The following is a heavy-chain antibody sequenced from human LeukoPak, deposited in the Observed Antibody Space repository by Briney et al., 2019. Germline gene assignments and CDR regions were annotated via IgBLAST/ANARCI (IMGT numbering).Heavy chain of an antibody. CDR3: ARQRVEMATMSAFDI. Sequence: GASLKISCKGSGYSFTSYWIGWVCQMPGKGLEWMGIIYPGDSDTRYSPSFQGQVTISADKSISTAYLQWSSLKASDTAMYYCARQRVEMATMSAFDIWGQGTMVTVSS. CDR1: GYSFTSYW. J-gene: IGHJ3*02. V-gene: IGHV5-51*01. D-gene: IGHD5-24*01. CDR2: IYPGDSDT.